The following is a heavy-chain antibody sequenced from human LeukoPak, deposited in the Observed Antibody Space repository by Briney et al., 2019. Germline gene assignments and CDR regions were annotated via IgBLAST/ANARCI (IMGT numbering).Heavy chain of an antibody. V-gene: IGHV4-59*01. CDR1: GGSISSYY. CDR3: ASGERANYYYDSSGYNAEYFQH. Sequence: PSETLSLTCTVSGGSISSYYWSWIRQPPGKGLEWIGYVYYSGSTNYNPSLKSRVTISVDTSKNQFSLKLSSVTAADTAVYYCASGERANYYYDSSGYNAEYFQHWGQGTLVTVSS. D-gene: IGHD3-22*01. CDR2: VYYSGST. J-gene: IGHJ1*01.